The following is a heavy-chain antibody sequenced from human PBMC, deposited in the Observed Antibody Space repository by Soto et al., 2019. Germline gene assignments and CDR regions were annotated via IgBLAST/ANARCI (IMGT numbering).Heavy chain of an antibody. CDR2: IYPGDSKT. Sequence: GASLKISCKGSGYTFTSYWIGWVRQMPGKGLEWMGIIYPGDSKTTYSPSFQGQVTISADKSINSVYLQWSSLKASDTATYYCASLGFNYDFLSGYYNVHHYYGIDVWGQGTTVTSP. CDR1: GYTFTSYW. CDR3: ASLGFNYDFLSGYYNVHHYYGIDV. J-gene: IGHJ6*02. D-gene: IGHD3-3*01. V-gene: IGHV5-51*01.